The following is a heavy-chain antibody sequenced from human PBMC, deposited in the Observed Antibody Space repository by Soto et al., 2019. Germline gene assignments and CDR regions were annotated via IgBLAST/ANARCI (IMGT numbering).Heavy chain of an antibody. CDR2: IFWNDDK. CDR3: AHGYTNAYFYY. J-gene: IGHJ4*02. Sequence: QITLKESGPTLVNPTQTLTLTCTFSGFSLTTSGVGVGWIRQPPGKALECLSLIFWNDDKRYSPSLRSRLTITKDASKNQVVLIMTNVDPVDTATYYCAHGYTNAYFYYWGQGILVTVSS. D-gene: IGHD3-16*01. V-gene: IGHV2-5*01. CDR1: GFSLTTSGVG.